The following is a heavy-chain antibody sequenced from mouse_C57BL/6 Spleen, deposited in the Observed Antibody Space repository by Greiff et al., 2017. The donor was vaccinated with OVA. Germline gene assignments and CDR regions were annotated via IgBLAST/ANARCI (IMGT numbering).Heavy chain of an antibody. D-gene: IGHD2-4*01. J-gene: IGHJ1*03. CDR3: ARSGDYDYDQGYFDV. CDR1: GYTFTSYW. CDR2: IDPNSGGT. Sequence: VQLVESGAELVKPGASVKLSCKASGYTFTSYWMHWVKQRPGRGLEWIGRIDPNSGGTKYNEKFKSKATLTVDKPSSTAYMQLSSLTSEDSAVYYCARSGDYDYDQGYFDVWGTGTTVTVSS. V-gene: IGHV1-72*01.